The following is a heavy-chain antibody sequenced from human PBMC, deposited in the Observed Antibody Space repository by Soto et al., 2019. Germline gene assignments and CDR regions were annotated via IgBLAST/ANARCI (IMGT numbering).Heavy chain of an antibody. V-gene: IGHV1-69*01. CDR1: GGTFSSYA. CDR3: ARALHCSGGSCYSIRGYYYYYGMDV. CDR2: IIPIFGTA. D-gene: IGHD2-15*01. J-gene: IGHJ6*02. Sequence: QVQLVQSGAEVKKPGSSVKVSCKASGGTFSSYAISWVRQAPGQGLEWMGGIIPIFGTANYAQKFQGRVTITANESTSTAYMELSSLTSEDTAVYYCARALHCSGGSCYSIRGYYYYYGMDVWGQGTTVTVSS.